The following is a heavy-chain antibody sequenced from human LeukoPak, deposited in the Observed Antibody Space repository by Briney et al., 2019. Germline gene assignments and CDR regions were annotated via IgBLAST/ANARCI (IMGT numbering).Heavy chain of an antibody. J-gene: IGHJ2*01. CDR3: ATDLSGSYPHWYFDL. CDR2: FDPEDGET. Sequence: ASVKVSCKVSGYTLTELSMHWVRRAPGKGLEWMGGFDPEDGETIYAQKFQGRVTMTEDTSTDTAYMELSSLRSEDTAVYYCATDLSGSYPHWYFDLWGRGTLVTVSS. CDR1: GYTLTELS. D-gene: IGHD1-26*01. V-gene: IGHV1-24*01.